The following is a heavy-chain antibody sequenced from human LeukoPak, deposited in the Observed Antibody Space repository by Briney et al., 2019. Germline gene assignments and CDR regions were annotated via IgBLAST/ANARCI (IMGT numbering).Heavy chain of an antibody. CDR3: ARWIEQRVQVWFDP. D-gene: IGHD6-13*01. Sequence: PAETLSLTCAVYGGSFSGYYWSWIRQPPGKGLEWIGEINHSGSTNYNPSLKSLVTISVDTSKNQFSLKLSSVTAADTAVYYCARWIEQRVQVWFDPWGQGTLFTVSS. CDR1: GGSFSGYY. V-gene: IGHV4-34*01. CDR2: INHSGST. J-gene: IGHJ5*02.